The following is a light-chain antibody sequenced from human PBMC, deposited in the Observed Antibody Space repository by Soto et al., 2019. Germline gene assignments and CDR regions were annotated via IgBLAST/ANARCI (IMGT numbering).Light chain of an antibody. CDR2: GAS. Sequence: EIVLTQSPGTLSLSPGERATLSCRASQSISSSYLAWYQQKPGQAPRLLVYGASSRATGIQDRFSGSGSGTDFTLTISRLEPEDFEVYYCQQYGSSRFTFGPGTKVDIK. CDR1: QSISSSY. CDR3: QQYGSSRFT. J-gene: IGKJ3*01. V-gene: IGKV3-20*01.